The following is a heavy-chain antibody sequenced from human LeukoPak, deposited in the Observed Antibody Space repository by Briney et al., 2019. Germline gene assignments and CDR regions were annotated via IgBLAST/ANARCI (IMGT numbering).Heavy chain of an antibody. CDR1: GFTFSSNG. J-gene: IGHJ4*02. CDR3: AKGGGGHCSGGSCYIDY. Sequence: GGSLRLSCAASGFTFSSNGMHWVRQAPGKGLEWVAVISYDGSNKDYADSVKGRFTISRDNAKNSLYLQMNSLGGEDTAIYYCAKGGGGHCSGGSCYIDYWGQGTLVTVSS. D-gene: IGHD2-15*01. CDR2: ISYDGSNK. V-gene: IGHV3-30*18.